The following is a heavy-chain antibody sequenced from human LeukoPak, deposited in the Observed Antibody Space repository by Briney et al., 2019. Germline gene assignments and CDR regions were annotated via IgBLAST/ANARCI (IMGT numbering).Heavy chain of an antibody. V-gene: IGHV6-1*01. CDR2: TYYRSKWYN. D-gene: IGHD3-22*01. CDR3: ARSLGDSSGYYYGAAFDI. J-gene: IGHJ3*02. Sequence: SQTLSLTCAISGDSFSSNSAAWNWIRQSPSRGLEWLGRTYYRSKWYNDYAVSVKSRITINPDTSKNQFSLQLNSVTPEDTAVYYCARSLGDSSGYYYGAAFDIWGQGTMVTVSS. CDR1: GDSFSSNSAA.